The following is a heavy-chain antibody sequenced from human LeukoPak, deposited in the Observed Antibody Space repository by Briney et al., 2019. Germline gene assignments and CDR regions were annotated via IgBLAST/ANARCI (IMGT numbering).Heavy chain of an antibody. CDR3: ARTTEGGYSYGYFYYYYMDV. CDR1: RYSIRTTYY. D-gene: IGHD5-18*01. CDR2: IYSSGTT. V-gene: IGHV4-4*07. Sequence: PSETLSLTCTVSRYSIRTTYYWSWIRQPAGKGLEWIGHIYSSGTTNYNPSLKSRVTMSLDTSKNHFSLKLSSVTAADTAVYYCARTTEGGYSYGYFYYYYMDVWGKGTTVTISS. J-gene: IGHJ6*03.